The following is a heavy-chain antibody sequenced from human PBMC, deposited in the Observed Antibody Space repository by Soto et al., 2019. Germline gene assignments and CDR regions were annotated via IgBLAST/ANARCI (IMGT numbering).Heavy chain of an antibody. CDR2: INHSGST. CDR3: ARSGKRITMVRGVITLNWFDP. J-gene: IGHJ5*02. V-gene: IGHV4-34*01. Sequence: QVQLQQWGAGLLKPSETLSLTCAVYGGSFSGYYWSWIRQPPGKGLEWIGEINHSGSTNYNPSLKSRVTISVDTYKNQFSLKLRSVTAADTAVYYCARSGKRITMVRGVITLNWFDPWGQGTLVTVSS. CDR1: GGSFSGYY. D-gene: IGHD3-10*01.